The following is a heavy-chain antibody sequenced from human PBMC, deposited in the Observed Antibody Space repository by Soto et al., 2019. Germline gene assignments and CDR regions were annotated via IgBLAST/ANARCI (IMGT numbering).Heavy chain of an antibody. D-gene: IGHD6-19*01. V-gene: IGHV1-2*04. CDR2: INPNSGGT. J-gene: IGHJ4*02. CDR1: GYTLPGYY. Sequence: ASVKVSCKDSGYTLPGYYMHWVRQATGQGLEWTGWINPNSGGTNYAQKFQGWVTMTRDTSISTAYMELSRLRSDDTAVYYCARASIAVAGYYFDYWGQGTLVTVSS. CDR3: ARASIAVAGYYFDY.